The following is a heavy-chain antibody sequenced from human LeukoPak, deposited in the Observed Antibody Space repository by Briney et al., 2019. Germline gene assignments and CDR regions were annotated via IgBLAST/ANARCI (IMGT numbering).Heavy chain of an antibody. Sequence: GGSLRLSCAASGFNLSNYNMNWVRQAPGKGLEWVSSITVTTTFIYYADSVKGRFTISRDNAKNSLYLQMNTLRVEDTAVYYCARDWDYYGSGSYYPRMDVWGQGTTVTVSS. CDR1: GFNLSNYN. CDR2: ITVTTTFI. V-gene: IGHV3-21*01. J-gene: IGHJ6*02. D-gene: IGHD3-10*01. CDR3: ARDWDYYGSGSYYPRMDV.